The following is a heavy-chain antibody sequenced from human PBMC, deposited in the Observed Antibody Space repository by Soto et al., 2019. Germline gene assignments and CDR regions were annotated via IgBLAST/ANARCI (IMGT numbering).Heavy chain of an antibody. CDR2: ISYDGSNK. CDR1: GFTFSSYA. J-gene: IGHJ6*02. CDR3: ARVEGGMDV. V-gene: IGHV3-30-3*01. Sequence: QVQLVESGGGVVQPGRSLRLSCAASGFTFSSYAMHWVRQAPGKGLEWVAVISYDGSNKYYADSVKGRFTISRDNSKNPRYLQMNSLRAEDTGVYYCARVEGGMDVWGQGTTVTVSS.